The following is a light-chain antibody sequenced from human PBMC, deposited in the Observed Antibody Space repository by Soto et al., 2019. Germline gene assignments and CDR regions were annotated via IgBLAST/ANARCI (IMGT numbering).Light chain of an antibody. V-gene: IGKV3-11*01. Sequence: EIVLTQSPATLSLSPGERATLSCRASQSVSSYLAWYQQKPGQAPRLLIYDASNRATGIPARFSGSGSGKDFTLTITSLEPEDFAGYYCQQRSNWPSTFGGGTKVELK. CDR2: DAS. CDR1: QSVSSY. CDR3: QQRSNWPST. J-gene: IGKJ4*01.